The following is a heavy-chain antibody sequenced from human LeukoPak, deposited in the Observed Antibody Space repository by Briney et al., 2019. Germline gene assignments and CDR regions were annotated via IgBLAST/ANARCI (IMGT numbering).Heavy chain of an antibody. D-gene: IGHD2-2*01. CDR3: VKERSRTGYFDY. V-gene: IGHV3-9*01. Sequence: GRSLRLSCAVSGFTFEDYAMHWVRQAPGKGLDWVAAISRNSGSINYADSVKGRFTISRDNAKNSLYLQMNSLRAEDTAFYYCVKERSRTGYFDYWGQGTLVTVSS. J-gene: IGHJ4*02. CDR1: GFTFEDYA. CDR2: ISRNSGSI.